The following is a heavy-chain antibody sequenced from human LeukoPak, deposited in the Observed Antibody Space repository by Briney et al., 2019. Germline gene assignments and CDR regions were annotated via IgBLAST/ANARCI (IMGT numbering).Heavy chain of an antibody. D-gene: IGHD1-26*01. V-gene: IGHV3-23*03. Sequence: GGSLRLSCAASGFTFSSYAMSWVRQAPGKGLEWVSVIYSGGSTYYADSVKGRFTISRDNSKNTLYLQMNSLRAEDTAVYYCAKDQASGSYWYFDLWGRGTLVTVSS. CDR1: GFTFSSYA. CDR2: IYSGGST. CDR3: AKDQASGSYWYFDL. J-gene: IGHJ2*01.